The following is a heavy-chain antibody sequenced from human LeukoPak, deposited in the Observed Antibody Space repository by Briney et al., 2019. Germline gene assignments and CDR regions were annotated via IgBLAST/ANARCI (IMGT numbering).Heavy chain of an antibody. CDR3: AKGVRSTWPADY. CDR2: ISYDGSNK. J-gene: IGHJ4*02. V-gene: IGHV3-30-3*02. Sequence: GKSLRLSCAASGFTFSGYPIHWVRQAPGKGLEWVAVISYDGSNKYYADSVKGRFTISRDNSKNTLYLQMNSLRAEDTAVYYCAKGVRSTWPADYWGQGTLVTVSS. CDR1: GFTFSGYP. D-gene: IGHD6-13*01.